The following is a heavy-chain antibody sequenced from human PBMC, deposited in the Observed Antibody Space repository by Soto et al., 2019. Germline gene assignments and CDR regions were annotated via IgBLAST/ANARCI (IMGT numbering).Heavy chain of an antibody. Sequence: SVKVSCKASGGTFSSYAISWVRQAPGQGLEWMGGIIPIFGTANYAQKFQGRVTITADESTSTAYMGLSSLRSEDTAVYYCARETRTEDYGGTRFDYWGQGTLVTVSS. J-gene: IGHJ4*02. CDR1: GGTFSSYA. V-gene: IGHV1-69*13. CDR3: ARETRTEDYGGTRFDY. CDR2: IIPIFGTA. D-gene: IGHD4-17*01.